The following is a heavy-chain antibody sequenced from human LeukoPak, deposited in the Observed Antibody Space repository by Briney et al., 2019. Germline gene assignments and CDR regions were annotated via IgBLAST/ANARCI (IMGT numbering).Heavy chain of an antibody. J-gene: IGHJ5*02. Sequence: EASVKVSCKASGYTFTGYYMHWVRQAPGQGLEWMGWINPNSGGTNYAQKFQGRVTMTRDTSISTAYMELSRLRSDDTAVYYCARGALIAVAPFYYNWFDPWGQGTLVTVSS. CDR1: GYTFTGYY. CDR3: ARGALIAVAPFYYNWFDP. CDR2: INPNSGGT. D-gene: IGHD6-19*01. V-gene: IGHV1-2*02.